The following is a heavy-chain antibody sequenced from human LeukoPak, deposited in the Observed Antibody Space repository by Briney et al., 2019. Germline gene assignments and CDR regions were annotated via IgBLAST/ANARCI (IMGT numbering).Heavy chain of an antibody. CDR1: GFTFSHYA. D-gene: IGHD2-2*01. CDR3: ARDSITVSVGAFDI. J-gene: IGHJ3*02. CDR2: ISSNGGST. V-gene: IGHV3-64*01. Sequence: GGSLRLSCAASGFTFSHYAMHWVRQAPGKGLGYVSAISSNGGSTYYANSVKGRFTISRDNSKNTLYLQMGSLRAEDMGVYYCARDSITVSVGAFDIWGQGTMVIASS.